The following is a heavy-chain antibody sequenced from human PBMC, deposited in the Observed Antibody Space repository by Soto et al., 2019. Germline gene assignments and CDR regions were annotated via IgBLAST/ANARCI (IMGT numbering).Heavy chain of an antibody. Sequence: QVQLVQPGAEVRKPGASVTVSCKASGYTFTNYDINWVRQATGQGPEWMGWMSPNSGDTGCAQKFQGRVTLTRNASISTAYMELSSLRSDDTAVYYCVSLARWGQGTLVTVSS. CDR1: GYTFTNYD. CDR2: MSPNSGDT. J-gene: IGHJ4*02. V-gene: IGHV1-8*01. CDR3: VSLAR.